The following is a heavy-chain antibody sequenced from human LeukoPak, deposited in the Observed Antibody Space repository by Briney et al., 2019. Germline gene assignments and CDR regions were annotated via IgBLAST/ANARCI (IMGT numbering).Heavy chain of an antibody. D-gene: IGHD6-13*01. CDR1: GYTFTSYD. Sequence: ASVKVSCKASGYTFTSYDINWVRQATGQGLEWMGWMNPNSGNTGHAQKFQGRVTMTRNTSISTAYMELSSLRSEDTAVYYCARGTAAHQDAFDIWGQGTMVTVSS. J-gene: IGHJ3*02. CDR3: ARGTAAHQDAFDI. V-gene: IGHV1-8*01. CDR2: MNPNSGNT.